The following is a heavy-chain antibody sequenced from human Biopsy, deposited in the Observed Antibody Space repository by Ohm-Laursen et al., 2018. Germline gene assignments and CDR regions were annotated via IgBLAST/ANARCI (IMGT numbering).Heavy chain of an antibody. V-gene: IGHV3-11*01. D-gene: IGHD3-22*01. J-gene: IGHJ4*02. CDR3: ARDTPETYDYDNDDNSPFPRRYIDY. Sequence: SLRLSCAASGFHFSDYYMSWIRQAPGKGLEWISYIASSGGTTYYVDSVKGRFTISRDNAEKSLYLQMNSLRAEDTAVYYCARDTPETYDYDNDDNSPFPRRYIDYWGQGILVTVSS. CDR2: IASSGGTT. CDR1: GFHFSDYY.